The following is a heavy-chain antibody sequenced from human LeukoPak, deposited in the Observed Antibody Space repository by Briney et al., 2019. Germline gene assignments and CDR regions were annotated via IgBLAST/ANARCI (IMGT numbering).Heavy chain of an antibody. CDR1: SYSITTNHF. D-gene: IGHD6-19*01. CDR2: IYHSGIT. Sequence: ASETLSLTCAVSSYSITTNHFWGWIRQPPGKGLEWIGNIYHSGITYYNPSLKSRVTMSVDTSKNQFSLKLSSVTAADTAVYYCARGGQWLPFDCWGQGTLVTVSS. V-gene: IGHV4-38-2*01. CDR3: ARGGQWLPFDC. J-gene: IGHJ4*02.